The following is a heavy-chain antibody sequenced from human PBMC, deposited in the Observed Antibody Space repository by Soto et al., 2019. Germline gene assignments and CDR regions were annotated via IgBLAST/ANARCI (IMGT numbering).Heavy chain of an antibody. V-gene: IGHV3-23*01. CDR3: AKGDSSSWPAFDY. Sequence: EVQLLESGGTLVQPGGSLRLSCAASGFTFKSYAMSWVRQAPGKGLEWVSGISASGGSTYYADSVKGRFTISRDNSKNTLYLQMNSLRVEDTAVYYCAKGDSSSWPAFDYWGQGTLVSVSS. J-gene: IGHJ4*02. CDR2: ISASGGST. CDR1: GFTFKSYA. D-gene: IGHD6-13*01.